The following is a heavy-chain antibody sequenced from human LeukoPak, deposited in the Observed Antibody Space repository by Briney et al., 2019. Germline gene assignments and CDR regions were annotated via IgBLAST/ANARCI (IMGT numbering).Heavy chain of an antibody. J-gene: IGHJ3*02. Sequence: SGGSLRLSCEASGFNFITAWMSWVRQGPGKGLAWVGRVKSRTDGGTTDYAAPVKGRFSISKDDSKNTVYLQMSSLKTEDTGMYYCTTDMVEPHNSGWFVPPIWGQGTMVTVSS. V-gene: IGHV3-15*01. CDR2: VKSRTDGGTT. CDR1: GFNFITAW. CDR3: TTDMVEPHNSGWFVPPI. D-gene: IGHD6-19*01.